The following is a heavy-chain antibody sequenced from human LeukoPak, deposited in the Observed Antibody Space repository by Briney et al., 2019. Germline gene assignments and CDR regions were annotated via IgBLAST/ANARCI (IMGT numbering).Heavy chain of an antibody. CDR1: GFTFSGSA. V-gene: IGHV3-73*01. Sequence: GGSLKLSCAASGFTFSGSAMHWVRQASGKGLEWVGRIRSKANSYATAYAASVKGRFTISRDDSKNTLYLQMNSLRAEDTAVYYCASPLLWFGELLSDYWGQGTLVTVSS. J-gene: IGHJ4*02. CDR2: IRSKANSYAT. CDR3: ASPLLWFGELLSDY. D-gene: IGHD3-10*01.